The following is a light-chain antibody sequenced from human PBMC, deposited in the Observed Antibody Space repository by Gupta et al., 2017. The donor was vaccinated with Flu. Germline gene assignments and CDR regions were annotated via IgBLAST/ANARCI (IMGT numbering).Light chain of an antibody. CDR2: MSS. V-gene: IGKV1-5*03. Sequence: QMTQSPSTLSASVGDRVTLTCRASQSVSIWLAWYQQKPGKAPKVLIYMSSRLESGVPPRFSGSGSGTEFTLTISSLQPDDFATYYCQQYSGSSRTFGPGTKVEV. CDR3: QQYSGSSRT. J-gene: IGKJ1*01. CDR1: QSVSIW.